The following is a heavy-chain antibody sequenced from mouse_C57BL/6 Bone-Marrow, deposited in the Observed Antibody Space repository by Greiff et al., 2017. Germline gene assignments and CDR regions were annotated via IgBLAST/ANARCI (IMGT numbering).Heavy chain of an antibody. J-gene: IGHJ3*01. CDR3: TVAYYSNSWFAY. CDR1: GFNIKDDY. CDR2: IDPENGDT. Sequence: VQLQQSGAELVRPGASVKLSCTASGFNIKDDYMHWVKQRPEQGLEWIGWIDPENGDTAYASKFQGKATITADTSSNTAYLQLSSLTSEDTAVYYCTVAYYSNSWFAYWGQGTLVTVSA. V-gene: IGHV14-4*01. D-gene: IGHD2-5*01.